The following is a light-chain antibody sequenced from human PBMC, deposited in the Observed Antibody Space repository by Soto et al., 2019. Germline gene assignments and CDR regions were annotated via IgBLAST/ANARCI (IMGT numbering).Light chain of an antibody. CDR1: KLGDKS. CDR3: QAWDSSTWV. J-gene: IGLJ3*02. CDR2: QAA. V-gene: IGLV3-1*01. Sequence: SYELTQPPSVSVSPGQTASITCSGDKLGDKSVCWFQQKPGQSPVLVIFQAAKRPSGIPERFSGSSSGNTATLTIGGTQAMDEADYYCQAWDSSTWVFGGGTQLTVL.